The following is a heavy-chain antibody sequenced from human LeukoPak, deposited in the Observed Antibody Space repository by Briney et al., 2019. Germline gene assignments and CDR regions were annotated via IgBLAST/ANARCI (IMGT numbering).Heavy chain of an antibody. D-gene: IGHD3-10*01. CDR3: ARHPQNYYGSGSPFDY. V-gene: IGHV4-59*08. CDR1: GGSISSYY. J-gene: IGHJ4*02. Sequence: KSSETLSLTCTVSGGSISSYYWSWIRQPPGKGREWIGYIYYSGSTNYNPSLKRRVTISVDTSKNLFSLKLSSVTAADTAVYYCARHPQNYYGSGSPFDYWGQGTLVTVSS. CDR2: IYYSGST.